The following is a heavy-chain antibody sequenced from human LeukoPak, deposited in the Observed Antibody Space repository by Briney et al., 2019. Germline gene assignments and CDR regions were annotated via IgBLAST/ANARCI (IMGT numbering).Heavy chain of an antibody. CDR2: IYAAGTTT. CDR1: GFTFSSYA. J-gene: IGHJ4*02. V-gene: IGHV3-23*03. CDR3: ARTKHDYSNPFDY. Sequence: PGGSLRLSCAASGFTFSSYAMSWVRQAPGKGLEWVSVIYAAGTTTYYADSVKGRFTISRDNSKNTLYLQMNSLRAEDTAVYYCARTKHDYSNPFDYWGQGTLVTVSS. D-gene: IGHD4-11*01.